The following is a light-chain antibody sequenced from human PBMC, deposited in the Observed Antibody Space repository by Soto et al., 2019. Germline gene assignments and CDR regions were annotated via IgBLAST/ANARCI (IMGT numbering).Light chain of an antibody. CDR2: AAS. CDR3: LQYNSDPYT. V-gene: IGKV1-17*01. Sequence: DIQMTQSPSSLSASVGDSVTITCRASQGIRSDLGWFQQKPGKAPKRLIYAASSVQRGVSSRFSGSGSGTEFTLTISSLQPDDFATSYCLQYNSDPYTFGQGTKLEIK. J-gene: IGKJ2*01. CDR1: QGIRSD.